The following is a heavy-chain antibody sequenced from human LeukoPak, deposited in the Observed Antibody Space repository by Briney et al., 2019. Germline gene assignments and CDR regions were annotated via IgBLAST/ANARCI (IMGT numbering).Heavy chain of an antibody. CDR1: GFTFSSYA. Sequence: PGGSLRLSCAASGFTFSSYAMSWVRQAPGKGLEWVSAISGSGGSTYYADSVKGRFTISRDNSKNTLYLQMNSLRAEDTAVYYCXXXXXXGQWLLPTYYFDYWGQGTLVTVSS. CDR2: ISGSGGST. J-gene: IGHJ4*02. D-gene: IGHD3-22*01. CDR3: XXXXXXGQWLLPTYYFDY. V-gene: IGHV3-23*01.